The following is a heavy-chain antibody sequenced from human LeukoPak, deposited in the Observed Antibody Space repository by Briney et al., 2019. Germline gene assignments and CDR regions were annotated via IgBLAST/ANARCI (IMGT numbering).Heavy chain of an antibody. CDR1: GGSISSGSYY. CDR3: ARWPANLANFDY. J-gene: IGHJ4*02. D-gene: IGHD4/OR15-4a*01. V-gene: IGHV4-61*02. Sequence: SETLSLTCTVSGGSISSGSYYWSWIRQPAGKGLEWIGRIYTSGSTNYNPSLKSRVTISVDTSKSQFSLKLSSVTAADTAVYYCARWPANLANFDYWGQGTLVTVSS. CDR2: IYTSGST.